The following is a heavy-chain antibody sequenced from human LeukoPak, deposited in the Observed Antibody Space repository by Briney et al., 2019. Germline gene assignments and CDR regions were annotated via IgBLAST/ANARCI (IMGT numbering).Heavy chain of an antibody. V-gene: IGHV3-48*03. CDR1: GFTFSSYE. Sequence: GGSPRLSCAASGFTFSSYEMNWVRQAPGKGLEWISYISSSGSTINYADSVKGRFTISRDNGKKSLYLQMNSLRAEDTAVYCCARSVRNWYYDTWFDTWGQGTLVTVSS. CDR2: ISSSGSTI. D-gene: IGHD3-3*01. CDR3: ARSVRNWYYDTWFDT. J-gene: IGHJ5*02.